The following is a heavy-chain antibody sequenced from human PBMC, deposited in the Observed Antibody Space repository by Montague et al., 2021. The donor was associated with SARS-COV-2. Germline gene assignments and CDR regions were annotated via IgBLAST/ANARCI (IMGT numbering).Heavy chain of an antibody. J-gene: IGHJ6*02. V-gene: IGHV4-4*02. CDR3: ARAGGDYYYPYYGMDV. CDR1: GGSISSSHW. Sequence: SETLSLTCAVSGGSISSSHWWSWVRQPPGKGLEWIGHIYHSGSTYYNPSLKSRVTISIDTSKNQFSLKLSSVTAADTAVYYCARAGGDYYYPYYGMDVWGQGTTVTVSS. D-gene: IGHD2-21*01. CDR2: IYHSGST.